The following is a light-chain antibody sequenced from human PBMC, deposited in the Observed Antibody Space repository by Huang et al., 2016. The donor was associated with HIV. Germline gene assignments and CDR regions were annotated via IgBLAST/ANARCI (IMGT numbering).Light chain of an antibody. Sequence: DIIMTQSPDSLAVSLGERATLNCRSSQSVYSSSTSKDYMAWFQKKPGQPHRLLLFWASTREAGVPDRCSGSGSGTHFTLTIANLEAEDAAIYYCQQYYSSPQTFGQGTRVEVK. J-gene: IGKJ1*01. CDR3: QQYYSSPQT. V-gene: IGKV4-1*01. CDR1: QSVYSSSTSKDY. CDR2: WAS.